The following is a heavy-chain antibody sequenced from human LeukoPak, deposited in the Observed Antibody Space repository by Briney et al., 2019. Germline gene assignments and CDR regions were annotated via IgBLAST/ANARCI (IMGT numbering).Heavy chain of an antibody. J-gene: IGHJ4*02. Sequence: SETLSLTCTVSGGSISSGSYYWSWIRQPAGKGLKWIGRIYTSGSTNYNPSLKSRVTISVDTSKNQFSLKLSSVTAADTAVYYCARVRYRVAPYFDYWGQGTLVTVSS. V-gene: IGHV4-61*02. CDR2: IYTSGST. D-gene: IGHD1-1*01. CDR3: ARVRYRVAPYFDY. CDR1: GGSISSGSYY.